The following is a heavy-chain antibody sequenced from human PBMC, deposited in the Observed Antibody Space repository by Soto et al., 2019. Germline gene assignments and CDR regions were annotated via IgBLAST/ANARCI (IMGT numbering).Heavy chain of an antibody. D-gene: IGHD3-10*01. CDR1: GGSISSGGYY. J-gene: IGHJ4*02. V-gene: IGHV4-31*03. CDR3: ARVRGYGSGSWDYFDY. CDR2: IYYSGST. Sequence: SETLSLTCTVYGGSISSGGYYWSWIRQHPGKGLEWIGYIYYSGSTYYNPSLKSRVTISVDTSKNQFSLKLSSVTAADTAVYYCARVRGYGSGSWDYFDYWGQGTLVTVSS.